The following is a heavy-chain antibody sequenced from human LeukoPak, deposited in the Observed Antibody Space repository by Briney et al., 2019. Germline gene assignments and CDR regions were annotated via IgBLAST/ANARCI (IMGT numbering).Heavy chain of an antibody. CDR1: GGSISSGDYY. J-gene: IGHJ4*02. CDR2: IYYSGST. Sequence: PSQTLSLTCTVSGGSISSGDYYWSWIRQPPGKGLEWIGYIYYSGSTYYNPSLKSRVTISVDTSKNQFSLELSSVTAADTAVYYCARDYYGSGSYYNGREDWGQGTLVTVSS. D-gene: IGHD3-10*01. V-gene: IGHV4-30-4*01. CDR3: ARDYYGSGSYYNGRED.